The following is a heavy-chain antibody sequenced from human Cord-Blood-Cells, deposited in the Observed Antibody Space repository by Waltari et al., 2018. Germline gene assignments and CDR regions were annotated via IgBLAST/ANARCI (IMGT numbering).Heavy chain of an antibody. J-gene: IGHJ3*02. CDR2: INHSGST. CDR1: GGSFSGYY. CDR3: AREVVVAATPGCAFDI. Sequence: QVQLQQWGAGLLKPSETLSLTCAVYGGSFSGYYWSWIRQPPGKGLEWIGEINHSGSTNYNPSLKSRVTISVDTSKNQFSLKLSSVTAADTAVYYCAREVVVAATPGCAFDIWGQGTMVTVSS. V-gene: IGHV4-34*01. D-gene: IGHD2-15*01.